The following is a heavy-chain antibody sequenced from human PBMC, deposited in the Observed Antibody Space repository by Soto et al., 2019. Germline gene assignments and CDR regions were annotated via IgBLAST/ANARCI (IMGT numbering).Heavy chain of an antibody. CDR1: GYTFTDYG. V-gene: IGHV1-18*01. D-gene: IGHD3-16*01. CDR2: ISGYNGNT. CDR3: ARDRLVITLGGVLAY. J-gene: IGHJ4*02. Sequence: GASVKVSCKASGYTFTDYGISWVRQVPGQGLEWMGWISGYNGNTDYAQNFQGRVTMTTDTSTSTAYMELRSLRSDDTAVYYCARDRLVITLGGVLAYWGQGTLVTVSS.